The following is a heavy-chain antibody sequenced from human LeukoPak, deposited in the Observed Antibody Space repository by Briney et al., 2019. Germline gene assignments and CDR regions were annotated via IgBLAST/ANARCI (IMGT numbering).Heavy chain of an antibody. Sequence: KTSETLSLTCTVSGASISSYYWSWIRQPPGKGLEWIGYIYYSGTTNYNPSLKSRVTISVDTSKNQFSLKLSSVTAADTAVYYCATPTRGFWGQGTLVTVSS. V-gene: IGHV4-59*01. CDR2: IYYSGTT. J-gene: IGHJ4*02. CDR3: ATPTRGF. D-gene: IGHD5-12*01. CDR1: GASISSYY.